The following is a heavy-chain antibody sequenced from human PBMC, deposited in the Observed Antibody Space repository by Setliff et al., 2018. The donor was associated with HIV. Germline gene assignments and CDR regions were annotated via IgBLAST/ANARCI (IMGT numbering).Heavy chain of an antibody. V-gene: IGHV4-38-2*01. J-gene: IGHJ4*02. D-gene: IGHD5-12*01. Sequence: KPSETLSLTCAVSGYSISSGYYWGWIRQPPGKGLEWIGSIYHSGSTYYNPSLKSRVTISVDTSKNQFSLKLSSVTAADTAVYYCARMCSGYDWSPAGARTRYFDYWGQGTLVTVS. CDR2: IYHSGST. CDR1: GYSISSGYY. CDR3: ARMCSGYDWSPAGARTRYFDY.